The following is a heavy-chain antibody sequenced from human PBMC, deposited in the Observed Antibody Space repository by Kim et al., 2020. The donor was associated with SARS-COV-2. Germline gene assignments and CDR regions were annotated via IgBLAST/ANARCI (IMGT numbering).Heavy chain of an antibody. CDR3: AKERSGIVVLTVTFDY. CDR2: ISYDGSNK. J-gene: IGHJ4*02. D-gene: IGHD2-21*01. V-gene: IGHV3-30*18. CDR1: GFTFSSYG. Sequence: GGSLRLSCAASGFTFSSYGMHWVRQAPGKGLEWVAVISYDGSNKYYADSVKGRFTISRDNSKNTLYLQMNSLRAEDTAVYYCAKERSGIVVLTVTFDYWGQGTLVTVSS.